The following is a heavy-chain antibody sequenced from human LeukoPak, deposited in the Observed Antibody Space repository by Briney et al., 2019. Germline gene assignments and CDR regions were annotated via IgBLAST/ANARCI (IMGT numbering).Heavy chain of an antibody. D-gene: IGHD3-10*01. V-gene: IGHV3-7*04. Sequence: GGSLRLSCAGSGFTFSTHWMSWVRQAPGKGLEWVANINQDGSEKYYVDSVKGRFIISRDNARNSLYLQMNSLRAEDTAVYYCARQGNLWFGESKNDYWGQGTLVTVSS. CDR3: ARQGNLWFGESKNDY. J-gene: IGHJ4*02. CDR1: GFTFSTHW. CDR2: INQDGSEK.